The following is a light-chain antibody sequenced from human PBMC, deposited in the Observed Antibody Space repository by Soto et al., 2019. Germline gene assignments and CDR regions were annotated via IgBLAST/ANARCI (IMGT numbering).Light chain of an antibody. J-gene: IGLJ1*01. CDR1: SSDVGRYNL. V-gene: IGLV2-23*01. Sequence: QSALTQPASVSGSPGQSITISCSGTSSDVGRYNLVSWYQQHPGKAPKLMLYEGNKRPSGVSDRFSGSKTDSTASLTISGLQAEDEADYYCCSFAGDNTYVFGTGTKVTVL. CDR3: CSFAGDNTYV. CDR2: EGN.